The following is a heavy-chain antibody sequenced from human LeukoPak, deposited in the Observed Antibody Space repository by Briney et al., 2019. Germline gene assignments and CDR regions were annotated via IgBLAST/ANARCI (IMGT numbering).Heavy chain of an antibody. V-gene: IGHV1-69*13. CDR1: GGTFSSYA. Sequence: GASVKVSCKASGGTFSSYAISWVRQAPGQGLEWMGGIIPLFGTANYAQKFQGRVTIAADESTSTAYMELSSLRSEDTAVYYCARGERGAYPRRYYDSSGYYFDPWGQGTLVTVSS. J-gene: IGHJ5*02. CDR2: IIPLFGTA. CDR3: ARGERGAYPRRYYDSSGYYFDP. D-gene: IGHD3-22*01.